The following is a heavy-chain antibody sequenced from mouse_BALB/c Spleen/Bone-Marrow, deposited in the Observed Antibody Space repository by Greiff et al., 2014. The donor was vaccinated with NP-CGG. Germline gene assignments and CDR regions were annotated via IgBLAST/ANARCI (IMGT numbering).Heavy chain of an antibody. Sequence: VMLVESGPGLVAPSQGLSITCTVSGFSLTGYGVSWVRQPPGKGLEWLGMIWGDGSTDYNSALKSRLSISKDNSKSQVFLKMNSLQTDDTARYYCARDSFLITRALDYWGQGTSVTVSS. D-gene: IGHD2-4*01. CDR2: IWGDGST. J-gene: IGHJ4*01. CDR3: ARDSFLITRALDY. CDR1: GFSLTGYG. V-gene: IGHV2-6-7*01.